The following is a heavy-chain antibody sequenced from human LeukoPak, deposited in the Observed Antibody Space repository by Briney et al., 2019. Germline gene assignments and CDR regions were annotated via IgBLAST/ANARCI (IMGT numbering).Heavy chain of an antibody. Sequence: SETLSLTCAVSGGSISSSNWWSWVRQPPGKGLEWIGEIYHSGSTNYNPSLKSRVTISVDKSKNQFSLKLSSVTAADTAVYYCARDAAGARGPYFDYWGQGTLVTVSS. CDR2: IYHSGST. CDR3: ARDAAGARGPYFDY. J-gene: IGHJ4*02. D-gene: IGHD3-10*01. V-gene: IGHV4-4*02. CDR1: GGSISSSNW.